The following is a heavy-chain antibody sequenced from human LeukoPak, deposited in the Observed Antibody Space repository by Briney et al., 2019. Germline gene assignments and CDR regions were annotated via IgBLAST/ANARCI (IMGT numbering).Heavy chain of an antibody. V-gene: IGHV4-39*01. D-gene: IGHD4-23*01. J-gene: IGHJ4*02. CDR1: GGSISSSSYY. CDR2: IHYGGSA. CDR3: ARPYGGSTNFDY. Sequence: SETLSLTCNVSGGSISSSSYYWGWIRQPPGKGLEWIGSIHYGGSAYYNPSLKSRVTMSVDTSKNQFSLKLGSVTAADTAVYYCARPYGGSTNFDYWGQGTLVTVSS.